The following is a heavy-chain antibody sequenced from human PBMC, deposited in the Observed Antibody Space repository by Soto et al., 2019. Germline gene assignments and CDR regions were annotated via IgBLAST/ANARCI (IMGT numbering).Heavy chain of an antibody. J-gene: IGHJ6*02. Sequence: QVQLVQSGAEVKKPGSSVKDSCKASGGTFSNYAISWVRQAPGQGLEWMGGIIPIFGTANYAQKFQGRVTITAVESTSTAYMELSSLRSEDTAVYYSARVHCSGGSCYSFRLYNYGMDVWGQGTTVTVSS. CDR3: ARVHCSGGSCYSFRLYNYGMDV. CDR1: GGTFSNYA. V-gene: IGHV1-69*01. CDR2: IIPIFGTA. D-gene: IGHD2-15*01.